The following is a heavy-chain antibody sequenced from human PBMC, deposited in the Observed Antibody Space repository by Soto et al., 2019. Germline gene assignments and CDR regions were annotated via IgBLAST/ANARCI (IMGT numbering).Heavy chain of an antibody. Sequence: GESLKISCKGSGYSFTTYWLAWVRQMPGKGLEYMGIIYPGDSDARYSPSFQGQVSISADKSISTAYLQWTSLKASDTAIYYCAVTTYGMDVWGQGTTVTVSS. CDR2: IYPGDSDA. J-gene: IGHJ6*02. V-gene: IGHV5-51*01. D-gene: IGHD4-4*01. CDR3: AVTTYGMDV. CDR1: GYSFTTYW.